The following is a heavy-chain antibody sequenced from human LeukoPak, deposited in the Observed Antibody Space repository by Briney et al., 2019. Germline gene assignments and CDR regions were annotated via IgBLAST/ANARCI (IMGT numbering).Heavy chain of an antibody. D-gene: IGHD6-13*01. V-gene: IGHV1-69*05. CDR3: ARDDRAAAGTFDY. CDR2: IIPIFGTA. CDR1: GGTFSSYT. Sequence: SVKVSCKASGGTFSSYTISWVRQAPGQGLEWMGGIIPIFGTASYAQKFQGRVTITTDESTSTAYMELSSLRSEDTAVYYCARDDRAAAGTFDYWGQGTLVTVSS. J-gene: IGHJ4*02.